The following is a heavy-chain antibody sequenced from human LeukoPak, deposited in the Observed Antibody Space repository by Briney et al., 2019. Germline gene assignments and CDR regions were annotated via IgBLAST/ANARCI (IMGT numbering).Heavy chain of an antibody. CDR3: ARGPFYYDTTAFFDY. CDR2: IYYRGST. D-gene: IGHD3-22*01. CDR1: GGSISSGGYY. V-gene: IGHV4-31*03. Sequence: TLSLTCTVSGGSISSGGYYWSWIRQHPGKGLEWVIIIYYRGSTYYNPSLKSRVSLSVDTSKNRFSLNLSSVTAADTAVYYCARGPFYYDTTAFFDYWGQGTLVTVSS. J-gene: IGHJ4*02.